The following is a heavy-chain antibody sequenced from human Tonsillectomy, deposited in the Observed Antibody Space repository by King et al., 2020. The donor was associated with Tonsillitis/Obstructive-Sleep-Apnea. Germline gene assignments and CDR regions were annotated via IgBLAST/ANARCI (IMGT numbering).Heavy chain of an antibody. CDR3: ARDPRDYYDRSGYLH. Sequence: VQLVESGAEVKKPGSSVKVSCKASGGTFSSYAISWVRQAPGQGLEWMGRIIPILGIANYAQKFQGRVTITAEKSTSTAYMELSSLRSEDTAVYYCARDPRDYYDRSGYLHWGQGTLVTVSS. CDR2: IIPILGIA. CDR1: GGTFSSYA. J-gene: IGHJ4*02. D-gene: IGHD3-22*01. V-gene: IGHV1-69*09.